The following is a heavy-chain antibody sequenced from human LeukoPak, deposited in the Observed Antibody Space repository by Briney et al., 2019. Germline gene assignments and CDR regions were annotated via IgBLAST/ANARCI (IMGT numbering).Heavy chain of an antibody. CDR3: ARDRGYSLHWFDP. CDR1: GGSISSYY. D-gene: IGHD6-25*01. Sequence: SETLSLTCTVSGGSISSYYWSWIRQPPGKGLEWIGYIYYSGSTNHNPSLKSRVTISVDTSKNQFSLKLSSVTAADTAVYYCARDRGYSLHWFDPWGQGTLVTVSS. J-gene: IGHJ5*02. V-gene: IGHV4-59*01. CDR2: IYYSGST.